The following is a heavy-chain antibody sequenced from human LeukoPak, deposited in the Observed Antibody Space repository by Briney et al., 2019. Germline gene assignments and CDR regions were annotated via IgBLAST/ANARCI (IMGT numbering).Heavy chain of an antibody. V-gene: IGHV4-59*01. CDR1: GGSISSYY. CDR2: IYYSGGT. D-gene: IGHD3-16*01. J-gene: IGHJ4*02. Sequence: SETLSLTCTVSGGSISSYYWSWVRQPPGKGLEWIGYIYYSGGTNYNPSLKSRVTISVDTSKNQFSLRLSSVTAADTAVYYCARTPRGEFSDYWGQGTLVTVSS. CDR3: ARTPRGEFSDY.